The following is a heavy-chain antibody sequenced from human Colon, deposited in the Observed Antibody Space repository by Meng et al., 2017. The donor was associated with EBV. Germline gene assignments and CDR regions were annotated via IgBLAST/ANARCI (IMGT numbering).Heavy chain of an antibody. CDR2: IYYSGSR. Sequence: HVHLKGVGPGLWHPQHTLSFTCTVSRDAISRTDYYCSWVRQPQGKGLEWTGYIYYSGSRYYTPSLKSRVTISVGTSKNQFSLKLSSVTAADTAVYYCARVTGKIYYDGSGYPEAFDYWGQGTLVTVSS. CDR1: RDAISRTDYY. V-gene: IGHV4-30-4*01. CDR3: ARVTGKIYYDGSGYPEAFDY. J-gene: IGHJ4*02. D-gene: IGHD3-22*01.